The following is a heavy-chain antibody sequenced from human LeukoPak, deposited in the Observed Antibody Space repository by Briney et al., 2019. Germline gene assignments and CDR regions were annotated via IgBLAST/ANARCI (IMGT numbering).Heavy chain of an antibody. CDR3: ARDDLSANPDY. V-gene: IGHV3-11*04. J-gene: IGHJ4*02. D-gene: IGHD4/OR15-4a*01. CDR2: ISSSGSTI. CDR1: GFTFSDYY. Sequence: GGSLRLSCAASGFTFSDYYMSWIRQAPGKGLEWVSYISSSGSTIYYADSVKGRFTISRDNAKNSLYLQMNSPRAEDTAVYYCARDDLSANPDYWGQGTLVTVSS.